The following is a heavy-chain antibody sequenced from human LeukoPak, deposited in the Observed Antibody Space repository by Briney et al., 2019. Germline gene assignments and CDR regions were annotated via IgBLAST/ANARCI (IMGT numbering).Heavy chain of an antibody. CDR3: ARVPPVAYGSGSYYVDY. CDR1: GFTFSIFW. Sequence: GGSLRLSCAASGFTFSIFWMHWVRQAPGKGLEWVSAISGSGGSTYYADSVKGRFTISRDNAKNSLYLQMNSLRAEDTAVYYCARVPPVAYGSGSYYVDYWGQGTLVTVSS. J-gene: IGHJ4*02. V-gene: IGHV3-21*01. D-gene: IGHD3-10*01. CDR2: ISGSGGST.